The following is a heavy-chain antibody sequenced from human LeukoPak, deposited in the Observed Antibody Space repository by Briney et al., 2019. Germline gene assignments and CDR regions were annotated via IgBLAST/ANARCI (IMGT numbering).Heavy chain of an antibody. V-gene: IGHV1-24*01. CDR1: GYTLTELS. CDR3: ARDSSAGRAS. CDR2: FDPEDGET. D-gene: IGHD6-6*01. J-gene: IGHJ5*02. Sequence: VASVKVSCKVSGYTLTELSMHWVRQAPGKGLEWMGGFDPEDGETIYAQKFQGRVTITADKSTSTAYMELSSLRSEDTAVYYCARDSSAGRASWGQGTLVTVSS.